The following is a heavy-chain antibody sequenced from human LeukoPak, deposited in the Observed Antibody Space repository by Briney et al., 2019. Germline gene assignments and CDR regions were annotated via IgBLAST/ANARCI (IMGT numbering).Heavy chain of an antibody. CDR2: ISWDGGST. V-gene: IGHV3-43*01. CDR3: ARVTVSSSEVIFDY. D-gene: IGHD1-20*01. CDR1: GFIFDDYS. J-gene: IGHJ4*02. Sequence: GGSLRLSCAASGFIFDDYSMHWVRQAPGKGLEWVSLISWDGGSTYYADSVKGRFTISRDNSKNSLYLQMNSLRTEDTALYYCARVTVSSSEVIFDYWGQGSLVTVSS.